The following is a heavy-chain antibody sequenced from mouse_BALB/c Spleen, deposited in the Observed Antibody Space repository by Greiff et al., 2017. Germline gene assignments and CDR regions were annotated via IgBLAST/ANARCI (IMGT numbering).Heavy chain of an antibody. Sequence: VQLQQSGAELVKPGASVKLSCTASGFNIKDTYMHWVKQRPEQGLEWIGRIDPANGNTKYDPKFQGKATITADTSSNTAYLQLSSLTSEDTAVYYCARSYYCGNYDGGVAYWGQGTLVTVSA. D-gene: IGHD2-1*01. J-gene: IGHJ3*01. CDR3: ARSYYCGNYDGGVAY. V-gene: IGHV14-3*02. CDR1: GFNIKDTY. CDR2: IDPANGNT.